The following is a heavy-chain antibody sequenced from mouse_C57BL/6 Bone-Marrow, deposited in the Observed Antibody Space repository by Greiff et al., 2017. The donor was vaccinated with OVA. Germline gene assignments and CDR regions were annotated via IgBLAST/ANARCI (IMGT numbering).Heavy chain of an antibody. CDR2: IWGGGST. CDR1: GFSLTSYG. J-gene: IGHJ4*01. CDR3: AKRWLPFYYAMDY. D-gene: IGHD2-2*01. Sequence: VMLVESGPGLVAPSQSLTISCTVSGFSLTSYGVDWVRQPPGKGLEWLGVIWGGGSTNYNSALMSRLSISKDNSNSQVFLKMNRLQTDDTAMYYCAKRWLPFYYAMDYWGQGTSVTVSS. V-gene: IGHV2-9*01.